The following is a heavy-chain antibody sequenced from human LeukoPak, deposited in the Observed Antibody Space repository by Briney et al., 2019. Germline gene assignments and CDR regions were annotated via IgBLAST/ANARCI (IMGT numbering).Heavy chain of an antibody. V-gene: IGHV3-30*02. J-gene: IGHJ4*02. CDR2: IRYDGSNK. CDR3: AREATNLIAAAGTVPGDY. D-gene: IGHD6-13*01. Sequence: GGSLRLSCAASGFTFSSYGMHWVRQAPGKGLEWVAFIRYDGSNKYYADSVKGQFTISRDNSKNTLYLQMNSLRAEDTAVYYCAREATNLIAAAGTVPGDYWGQGTLVTVSS. CDR1: GFTFSSYG.